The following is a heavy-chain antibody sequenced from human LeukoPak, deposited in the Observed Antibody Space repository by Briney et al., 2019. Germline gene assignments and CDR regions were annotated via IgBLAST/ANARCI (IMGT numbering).Heavy chain of an antibody. CDR1: GYSIRSGYY. Sequence: SETLSLTCTVSGYSIRSGYYWGWIRQPPGKGLEWIGSIYHSGSTYYNPSLKSRVTISVDTSKNQFSLKLSSVTAADTAVYYCARAPPARRTVTLPYLMDVWGKGTTVTVSS. V-gene: IGHV4-38-2*02. J-gene: IGHJ6*03. CDR3: ARAPPARRTVTLPYLMDV. D-gene: IGHD4-11*01. CDR2: IYHSGST.